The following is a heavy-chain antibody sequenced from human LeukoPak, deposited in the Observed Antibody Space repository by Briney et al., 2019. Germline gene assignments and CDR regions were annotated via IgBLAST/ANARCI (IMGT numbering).Heavy chain of an antibody. D-gene: IGHD6-19*01. Sequence: ASVKVSCKACGYTFTSYYMHWVRQAPGQGLESMGIINPSGGSTSYAQKFQGRVTMTRDTSTSTVYMELSSLRSEDTAVYYCAREIAGAVAGVNWFDPWGQGTLVTVSS. J-gene: IGHJ5*02. CDR1: GYTFTSYY. CDR2: INPSGGST. V-gene: IGHV1-46*01. CDR3: AREIAGAVAGVNWFDP.